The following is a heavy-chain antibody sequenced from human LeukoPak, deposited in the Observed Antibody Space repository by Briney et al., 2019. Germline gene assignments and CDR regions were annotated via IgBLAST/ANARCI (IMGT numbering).Heavy chain of an antibody. CDR1: GYTFTSYY. CDR3: ARDTVGGYSGYDYFDY. D-gene: IGHD5-12*01. Sequence: ASVKVSCKASGYTFTSYYMHWVRQAPGQGLEWMGWINPNSGGTNYAQKFQGRVTMTRDTSISTAYMELSRLRSDDTAVYYCARDTVGGYSGYDYFDYWGQGTLVTVSS. J-gene: IGHJ4*02. V-gene: IGHV1-2*02. CDR2: INPNSGGT.